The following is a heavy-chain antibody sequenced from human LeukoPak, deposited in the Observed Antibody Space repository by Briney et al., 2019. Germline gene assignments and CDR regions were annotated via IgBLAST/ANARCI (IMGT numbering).Heavy chain of an antibody. D-gene: IGHD1-26*01. CDR3: ARDQRNSGSYRFEY. CDR2: ITGNNGNT. Sequence: ASVKVSCKTSGYTFSGYGISWVRQAPGQGLEWMGWITGNNGNTNYAPSLQGRVTMTKDTSTNTAYMELTSLRSDDTAVYYCARDQRNSGSYRFEYWGPGTLVTVSS. CDR1: GYTFSGYG. J-gene: IGHJ4*02. V-gene: IGHV1-18*01.